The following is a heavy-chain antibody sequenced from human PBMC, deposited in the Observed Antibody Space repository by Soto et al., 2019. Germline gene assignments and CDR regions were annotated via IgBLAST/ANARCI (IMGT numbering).Heavy chain of an antibody. V-gene: IGHV3-23*01. CDR3: AKGPYYDSSGYYPLYY. Sequence: GGSLRLSCAASGFTFSSYAMSWVRQAPGKGLEWVSAISGSGGSTYYADSVKGRFTISRDNSKNTLYLQMNSLRAEDTAVYYCAKGPYYDSSGYYPLYYWGQGTLVTVSS. CDR2: ISGSGGST. D-gene: IGHD3-22*01. CDR1: GFTFSSYA. J-gene: IGHJ4*02.